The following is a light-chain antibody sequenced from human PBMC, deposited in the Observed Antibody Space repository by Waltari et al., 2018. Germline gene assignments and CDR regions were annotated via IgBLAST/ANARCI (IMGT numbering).Light chain of an antibody. CDR2: GNN. CDR3: QSFDTSLSDGVV. Sequence: QSILTQPPSVSGAPGQRVTISCTGSSSNIGADHEGHWYQDFPGRGPKLVIYGNNQRTYGVPDRFSGSKSGTSDSLTITGLQAEDEADYYCQSFDTSLSDGVVFGGGTKV. V-gene: IGLV1-40*02. CDR1: SSNIGADHE. J-gene: IGLJ2*01.